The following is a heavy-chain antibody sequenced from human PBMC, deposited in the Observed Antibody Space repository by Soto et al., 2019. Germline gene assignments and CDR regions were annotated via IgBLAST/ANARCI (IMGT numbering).Heavy chain of an antibody. Sequence: PGGSLRLSCAASGFTFSSYGMHWVRQAPGKGLEWVAVISYDGSKKYYGDSVKGRFTISRDNSKKTLYLQMNSLRAEDTAVYYCARDRGGLSGYSGYENTGSEAFDIWGQGTMVTVSS. D-gene: IGHD5-12*01. J-gene: IGHJ3*02. CDR1: GFTFSSYG. CDR3: ARDRGGLSGYSGYENTGSEAFDI. CDR2: ISYDGSKK. V-gene: IGHV3-30*03.